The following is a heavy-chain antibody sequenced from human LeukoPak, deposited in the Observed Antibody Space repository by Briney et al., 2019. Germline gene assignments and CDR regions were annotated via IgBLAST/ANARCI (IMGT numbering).Heavy chain of an antibody. CDR2: IIPIFGTA. D-gene: IGHD2-2*02. V-gene: IGHV1-69*01. CDR3: AREALDEIVVVPAAIMGNWFDP. J-gene: IGHJ5*02. CDR1: GGTFSSYA. Sequence: EASVKVSCKASGGTFSSYAISWVRQAPGQGLGWMGGIIPIFGTANYAQKFQGRVTITADESTSTAYMELSSLRSEDTAVYYCAREALDEIVVVPAAIMGNWFDPWGQGTLVTVSS.